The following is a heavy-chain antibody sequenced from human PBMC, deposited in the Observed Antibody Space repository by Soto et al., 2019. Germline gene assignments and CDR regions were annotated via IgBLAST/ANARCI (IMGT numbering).Heavy chain of an antibody. D-gene: IGHD3-10*01. CDR1: GGSISNFY. J-gene: IGHJ4*02. CDR3: ARESYYGSGATVVGY. Sequence: SETLSLTCTVPGGSISNFYWSWIRQPPGKGLEWIGYIYYSGTTSYNPSLNSRVTISVDTSKNQFSLKLNSVTAADTAVYYCARESYYGSGATVVGYWGLGTLVTVSS. V-gene: IGHV4-59*01. CDR2: IYYSGTT.